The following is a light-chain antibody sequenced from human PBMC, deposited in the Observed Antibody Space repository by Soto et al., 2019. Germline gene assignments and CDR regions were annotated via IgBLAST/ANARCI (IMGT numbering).Light chain of an antibody. V-gene: IGKV1-9*01. CDR2: AAS. J-gene: IGKJ5*01. CDR1: QGISSY. Sequence: IQLTQSPSSLSASVGDRVTITCRASQGISSYLAWYPQKPGKAPKLLIYAASTLQSGVPSRVSGSGSGTQFTRTVSGLQPEDFAPYYCQPLNSSPYPFGQGKRLEFK. CDR3: QPLNSSPYP.